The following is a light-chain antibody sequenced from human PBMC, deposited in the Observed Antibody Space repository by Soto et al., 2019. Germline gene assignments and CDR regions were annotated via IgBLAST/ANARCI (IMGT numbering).Light chain of an antibody. CDR2: DAS. CDR1: QSGSGY. V-gene: IGKV3-11*01. Sequence: EIVLTQSPDTLSLSPGERATLSCRASQSGSGYLGWYQQKPGQAPRLLIYDASNRAYGVPARFRGSGSGTNFTITIASLEPDDFAVYYCQQRSNWPYLTFGGGTRV. J-gene: IGKJ4*01. CDR3: QQRSNWPYLT.